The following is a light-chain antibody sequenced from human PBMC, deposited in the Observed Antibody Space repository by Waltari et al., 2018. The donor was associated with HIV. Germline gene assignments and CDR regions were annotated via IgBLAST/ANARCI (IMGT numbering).Light chain of an antibody. CDR1: SNSVGCVDL. V-gene: IGLV2-23*02. Sequence: SALTPPPSASGSPRQSITISRSGTSNSVGCVDLYAWYQHHPGKAPKSIIFEVNKRPSGVSNRFSGSKSGNTASLTISGLQTEDETDYYCCSYARSRSLLFGGGTKLTVL. J-gene: IGLJ2*01. CDR3: CSYARSRSLL. CDR2: EVN.